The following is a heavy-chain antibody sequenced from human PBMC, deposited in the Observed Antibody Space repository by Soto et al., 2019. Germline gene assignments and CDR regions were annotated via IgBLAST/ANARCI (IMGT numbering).Heavy chain of an antibody. D-gene: IGHD3-10*01. CDR2: ISYDGSNK. J-gene: IGHJ4*02. Sequence: GGSLRLSCAASGFTFSSYAMHWVRQAPGKGLEWVAVISYDGSNKYYADSVKGRFTISRDNSKNTLYLQMNSLRAEDTAVYYCARERITMVRGVRTPRLDYWGQGTLVTSPQ. V-gene: IGHV3-30-3*01. CDR3: ARERITMVRGVRTPRLDY. CDR1: GFTFSSYA.